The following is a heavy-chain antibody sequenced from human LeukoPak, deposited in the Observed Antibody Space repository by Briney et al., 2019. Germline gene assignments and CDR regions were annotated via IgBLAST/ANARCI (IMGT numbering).Heavy chain of an antibody. CDR2: IIPIFGTA. CDR3: AGHMVRGVIREYNWFDP. D-gene: IGHD3-10*01. V-gene: IGHV1-69*01. CDR1: GGTFSSYA. Sequence: ASVKVSCKASGGTFSSYAISWVRQAPGQGLEWMGGIIPIFGTANYAQKFQGRVTITADESTSTAYMKLSSLRSEDTAVYYCAGHMVRGVIREYNWFDPWGQGTLVTVSS. J-gene: IGHJ5*02.